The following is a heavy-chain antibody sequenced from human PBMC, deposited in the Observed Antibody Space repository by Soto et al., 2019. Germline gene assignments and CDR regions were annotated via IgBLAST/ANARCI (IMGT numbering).Heavy chain of an antibody. Sequence: QVRLRESGPQVVKPSATLSLNCNVSGGAFRSYFWSWIRQSPGKGLEWIGNIHSSGRSNYNPSFKSRLSMSIDPSKSQFSVRLTSVTPADTAVYYCARDDPFDPWGQGILVTVSS. CDR2: IHSSGRS. V-gene: IGHV4-59*01. CDR3: ARDDPFDP. CDR1: GGAFRSYF. J-gene: IGHJ5*02.